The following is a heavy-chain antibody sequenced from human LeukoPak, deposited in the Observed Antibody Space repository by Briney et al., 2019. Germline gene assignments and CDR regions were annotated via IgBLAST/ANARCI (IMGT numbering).Heavy chain of an antibody. CDR2: ISSSSSYI. Sequence: GGSLRLSCAASGFTFSSYSMNWVRQAPGKGLEWVSSISSSSSYIYYADSVKGRFTISRDNAKNSLYLQTSSLRAEDTAVYYCAVTPYYDILTAEGWGQGTLVTVSS. J-gene: IGHJ1*01. CDR1: GFTFSSYS. V-gene: IGHV3-21*01. D-gene: IGHD3-9*01. CDR3: AVTPYYDILTAEG.